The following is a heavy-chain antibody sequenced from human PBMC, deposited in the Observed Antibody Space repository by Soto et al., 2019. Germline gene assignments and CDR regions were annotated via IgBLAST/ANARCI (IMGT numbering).Heavy chain of an antibody. D-gene: IGHD3-10*01. CDR1: GGTFSSYA. J-gene: IGHJ5*02. CDR3: ARVLGSGSYYNNPPWP. Sequence: SVKVSCKASGGTFSSYAISWVRQAPGQGLEWMGGIIPIFGTANYAQKFQGRVTITADESTSTAYMGLSSLRSEDTAVYYCARVLGSGSYYNNPPWPWGQGTLVTVSS. CDR2: IIPIFGTA. V-gene: IGHV1-69*13.